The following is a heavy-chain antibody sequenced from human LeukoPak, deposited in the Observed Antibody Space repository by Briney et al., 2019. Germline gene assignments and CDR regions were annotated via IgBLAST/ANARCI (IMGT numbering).Heavy chain of an antibody. Sequence: GGPLRLSCAASGFTFSSYSMNWVRQAPGKGLEWVSSISSSSSYIYYADSVKGRFTISRDNAKNSLYLQMNSLRAEDTAVYYCARDREVRGDMDVWGKGTTVTVSS. CDR2: ISSSSSYI. CDR1: GFTFSSYS. CDR3: ARDREVRGDMDV. V-gene: IGHV3-21*01. J-gene: IGHJ6*04. D-gene: IGHD3-10*01.